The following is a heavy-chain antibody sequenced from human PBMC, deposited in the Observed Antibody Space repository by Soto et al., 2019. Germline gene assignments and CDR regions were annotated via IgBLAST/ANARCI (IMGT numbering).Heavy chain of an antibody. CDR3: ATNLWFGELFTTYYYYGMDV. CDR2: IYYSGST. Sequence: SETLSLTCTVSGGSISSSSYYWGWIRQPPGKGLEWIGSIYYSGSTYYNPSLKSRVTISVDTSKNQFSLKLSSVTAADTAVYYCATNLWFGELFTTYYYYGMDVWGQGTTVTVSS. D-gene: IGHD3-10*01. V-gene: IGHV4-39*01. J-gene: IGHJ6*02. CDR1: GGSISSSSYY.